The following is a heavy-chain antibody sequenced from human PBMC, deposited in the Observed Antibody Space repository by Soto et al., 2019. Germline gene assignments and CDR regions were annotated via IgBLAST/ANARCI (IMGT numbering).Heavy chain of an antibody. V-gene: IGHV1-69*13. CDR3: AREETTVTTNSYYYYSGMDV. CDR2: IIPIFGTA. D-gene: IGHD4-4*01. Sequence: GASVKVSCKASGYTFTSYDINWVRQAPGQGLEWMGGIIPIFGTANYAQKFQGRVTITADESTSTAYMELSSLRSEDTAVYYCAREETTVTTNSYYYYSGMDVWGQGTTVTVSS. J-gene: IGHJ6*02. CDR1: GYTFTSYD.